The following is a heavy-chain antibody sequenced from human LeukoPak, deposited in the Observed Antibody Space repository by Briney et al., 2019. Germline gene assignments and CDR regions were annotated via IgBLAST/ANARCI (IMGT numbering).Heavy chain of an antibody. Sequence: GGSLRLSCAASGFTFSSYSMNWVRQAPGKGLEWFSSISSSSSYIYYADSVKGRFTISRDNAKNSLYLQMNSLRAGDTAVYYCARVQARITIFGVAPGRFDYWGQGTLVTVSS. J-gene: IGHJ4*02. CDR3: ARVQARITIFGVAPGRFDY. CDR2: ISSSSSYI. V-gene: IGHV3-21*01. CDR1: GFTFSSYS. D-gene: IGHD3-3*01.